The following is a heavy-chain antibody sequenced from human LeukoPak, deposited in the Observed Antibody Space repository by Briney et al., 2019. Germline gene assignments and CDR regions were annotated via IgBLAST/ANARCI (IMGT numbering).Heavy chain of an antibody. CDR1: GFTFSTSW. D-gene: IGHD3-3*01. CDR3: ARGLSGDFWSGPSSYFYMDV. J-gene: IGHJ6*03. CDR2: ISPDGSST. V-gene: IGHV3-74*01. Sequence: GGSLRLSCTAYGFTFSTSWMHWVRQSPGEGLMWVSRISPDGSSTTYTDSVKGRFTISRDNAKNTLYLQMTSLRAADTAVYYCARGLSGDFWSGPSSYFYMDVWGKGTTVTVSS.